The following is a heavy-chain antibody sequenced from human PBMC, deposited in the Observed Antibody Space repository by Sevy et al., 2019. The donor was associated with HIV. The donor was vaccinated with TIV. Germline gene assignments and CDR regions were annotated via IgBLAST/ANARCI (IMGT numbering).Heavy chain of an antibody. CDR3: ATSRRYCSGGSCSSFDY. V-gene: IGHV3-30*03. CDR2: ISYDGSNK. Sequence: GGSLRLSCAASGFTFSSYGMHWVRQAPGKGLEWVAVISYDGSNKYYADSVKGRFTISRDNSKNTLYLQMNGLRAEDTAVYYCATSRRYCSGGSCSSFDYWGQGTLVTVSS. D-gene: IGHD2-15*01. J-gene: IGHJ4*02. CDR1: GFTFSSYG.